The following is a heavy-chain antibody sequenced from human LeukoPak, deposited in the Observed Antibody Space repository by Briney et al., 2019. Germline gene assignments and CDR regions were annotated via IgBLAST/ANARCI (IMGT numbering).Heavy chain of an antibody. CDR3: ARAVRYFDWFSIDY. J-gene: IGHJ4*02. CDR2: INPNSGGT. CDR1: GYTFTGYY. V-gene: IGHV1-2*02. Sequence: ASVKVSCKASGYTFTGYYMHWVRQAPGQGLEWMGWINPNSGGTNYAQKFQGRVTMTRDTSISTAYMELSGLRSDDTAVYYCARAVRYFDWFSIDYWGQGTLVTVSS. D-gene: IGHD3-9*01.